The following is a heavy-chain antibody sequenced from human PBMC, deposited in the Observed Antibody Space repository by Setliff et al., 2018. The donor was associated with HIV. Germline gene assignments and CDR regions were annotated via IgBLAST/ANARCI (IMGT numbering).Heavy chain of an antibody. D-gene: IGHD7-27*01. J-gene: IGHJ4*02. V-gene: IGHV4-34*01. Sequence: PSETLSLTCGVSGGSFSSYYWSWIRQPPGKGLEWIGEINHSGSTTYNPSLKSRVAISADKSKNQFSLQLSSVTAADTAVYYCARGSTVWAFAHWGQGALVTVSS. CDR1: GGSFSSYY. CDR3: ARGSTVWAFAH. CDR2: INHSGST.